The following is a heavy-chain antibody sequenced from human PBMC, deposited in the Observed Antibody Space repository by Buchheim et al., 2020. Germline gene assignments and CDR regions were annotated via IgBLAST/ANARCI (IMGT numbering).Heavy chain of an antibody. CDR1: GYSFTSYW. CDR2: IYPGDSDT. J-gene: IGHJ5*02. D-gene: IGHD1/OR15-1a*01. Sequence: EVQLVQSGAEVKKPGESLKISCKASGYSFTSYWIVWVRQMPGKGLEWMGIIYPGDSDTRYSPSFQGQVTISADKTISTAYLQWNSLKASDTAMYYCARQTKNLGSPDNWFDPWGQGTL. V-gene: IGHV5-51*01. CDR3: ARQTKNLGSPDNWFDP.